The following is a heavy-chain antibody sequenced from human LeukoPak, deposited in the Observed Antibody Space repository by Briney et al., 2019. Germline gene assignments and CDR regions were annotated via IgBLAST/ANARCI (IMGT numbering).Heavy chain of an antibody. CDR1: GFTFSSYA. V-gene: IGHV3-30-3*01. CDR2: ISYDGSNK. D-gene: IGHD6-6*01. J-gene: IGHJ4*02. CDR3: ARGDSSWDY. Sequence: GGSLRLSCAASGFTFSSYAMHWVRQAPGKGLEWVAVISYDGSNKYYADSVKGRFTISRDNSKNTLYLQMNSLRAEDTAVYYCARGDSSWDYWGQGTLVTVSS.